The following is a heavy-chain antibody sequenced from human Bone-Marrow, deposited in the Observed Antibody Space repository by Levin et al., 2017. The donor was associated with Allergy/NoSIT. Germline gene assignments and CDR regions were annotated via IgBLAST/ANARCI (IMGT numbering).Heavy chain of an antibody. CDR1: GGSISSSSYY. V-gene: IGHV4-39*01. J-gene: IGHJ3*02. CDR2: IYYSGST. D-gene: IGHD6-13*01. Sequence: SETLSLTCTVSGGSISSSSYYWGWIRQPPGKGLEWIGSIYYSGSTYYNPSLKSRVTISVDTSKNQFSLKLSSVTAADTAVYYCARPIAAAGTGTVYAFDIWGQGTMVTVSS. CDR3: ARPIAAAGTGTVYAFDI.